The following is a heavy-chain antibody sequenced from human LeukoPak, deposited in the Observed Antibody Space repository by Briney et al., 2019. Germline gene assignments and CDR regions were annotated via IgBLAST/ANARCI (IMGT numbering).Heavy chain of an antibody. D-gene: IGHD6-19*01. V-gene: IGHV3-30*02. CDR2: IWYDGSNK. CDR3: ATVSGWYYFDY. Sequence: GGSLRLSCAASGFTFSSYGMHWVRQAPGKGLEWVAVIWYDGSNKYYADSVKGRFTISRDNSKNTLYLQMNSLRSEDTAVYYCATVSGWYYFDYWGQGTLVTVSS. J-gene: IGHJ4*02. CDR1: GFTFSSYG.